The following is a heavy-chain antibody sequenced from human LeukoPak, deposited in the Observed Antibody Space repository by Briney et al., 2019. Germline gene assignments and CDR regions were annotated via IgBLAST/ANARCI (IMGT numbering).Heavy chain of an antibody. CDR2: IYSGGST. CDR3: ARVRGARDSFDI. Sequence: PGGSLRLSCAASGFTFNTYAMSWVRQAPGKGLEWVSLIYSGGSTYYADSVKGRFTISRDKSKNTLYLQMNSLRADDTAVYYCARVRGARDSFDIWGQGTMVTVSS. D-gene: IGHD3-22*01. V-gene: IGHV3-66*01. CDR1: GFTFNTYA. J-gene: IGHJ3*02.